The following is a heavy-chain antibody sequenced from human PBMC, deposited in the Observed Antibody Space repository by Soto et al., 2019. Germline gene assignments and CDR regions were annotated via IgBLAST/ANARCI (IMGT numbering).Heavy chain of an antibody. V-gene: IGHV1-8*01. CDR1: GYTFTSYD. J-gene: IGHJ3*02. CDR2: MNPNSGNT. CDR3: ASASSSGAVEI. Sequence: QVQLVQSGAEVKKPGASVKVSCKTSGYTFTSYDINWVRQAIGQGLESRGWMNPNSGNTAYAPKAPGRVTLTSSTAPSTAYMELSSLRAECTAVCYCASASSSGAVEIWGPGAGLSVS. D-gene: IGHD1-26*01.